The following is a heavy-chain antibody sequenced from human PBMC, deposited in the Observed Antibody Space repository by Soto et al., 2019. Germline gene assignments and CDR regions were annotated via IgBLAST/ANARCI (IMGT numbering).Heavy chain of an antibody. J-gene: IGHJ4*02. Sequence: QVQLQQWGAGLLKPSETLSLTCAVYGGSFSGYYWSWIRQPPGKGLEWIGEINHSGSTNYNPSLKSRVTISVDTSKNQFPLKLSSVPAADTAVYYCARRKVVPAAMGGGFDYWGQGTLVTVSS. D-gene: IGHD2-2*01. V-gene: IGHV4-34*01. CDR3: ARRKVVPAAMGGGFDY. CDR2: INHSGST. CDR1: GGSFSGYY.